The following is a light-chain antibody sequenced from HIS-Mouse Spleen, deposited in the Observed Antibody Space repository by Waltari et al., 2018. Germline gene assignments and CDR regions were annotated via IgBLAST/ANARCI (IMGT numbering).Light chain of an antibody. V-gene: IGLV2-8*01. CDR1: SSDVVGYNY. Sequence: QSALTQPPSASGSPGQSVTISCTAPSSDVVGYNYVSWYQQHPGKAPKLMIYEVSKRPPGVPDRFSGSKSGNTASLTVSGLQAEDEADYYCSSYAGSNNYVFGTGTKVTVL. CDR2: EVS. J-gene: IGLJ1*01. CDR3: SSYAGSNNYV.